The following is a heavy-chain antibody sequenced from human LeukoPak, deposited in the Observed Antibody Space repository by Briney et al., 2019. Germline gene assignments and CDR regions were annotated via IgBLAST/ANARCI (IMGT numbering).Heavy chain of an antibody. J-gene: IGHJ4*02. V-gene: IGHV3-30*04. CDR3: AKVLAAATFPDY. D-gene: IGHD6-13*01. CDR1: GFTFSNYA. CDR2: ISYDGSNK. Sequence: GRSLRLSCVASGFTFSNYAIHWVRQAPGKGLEWVAVISYDGSNKYYADSVKGRFTISRDNSKNTLYLQMNSLRAEDTAVYYCAKVLAAATFPDYWGQGTLVTVSS.